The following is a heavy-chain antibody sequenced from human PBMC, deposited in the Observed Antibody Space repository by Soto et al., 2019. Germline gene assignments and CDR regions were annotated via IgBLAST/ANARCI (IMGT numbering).Heavy chain of an antibody. Sequence: EVQLVESGRGLVKPGGSLRLSCEASGFSFTKAWMSWVRQAPGKGLGYIGRFKSMTDGGATDYAAPVKGRFTISRDDSENTLYLLMNSLKTEDTGVYYCTADRRHDSSPFMDVWGQGTTVTVSS. CDR2: FKSMTDGGAT. J-gene: IGHJ6*02. D-gene: IGHD6-13*01. CDR3: TADRRHDSSPFMDV. CDR1: GFSFTKAW. V-gene: IGHV3-15*01.